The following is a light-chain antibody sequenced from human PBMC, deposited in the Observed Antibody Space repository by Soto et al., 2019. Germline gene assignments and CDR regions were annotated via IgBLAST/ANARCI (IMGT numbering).Light chain of an antibody. CDR1: QGISSA. CDR2: DAS. Sequence: AIQLTQSPSSLSASVGDRVTITCRASQGISSALAWYQQKPGKAPKLLIYDASSLESGVPSRFSGSGSGTDFTRTISSLQPEDFATYYWPQFNSDPITFGQGTRLEIK. J-gene: IGKJ5*01. V-gene: IGKV1-13*02. CDR3: PQFNSDPIT.